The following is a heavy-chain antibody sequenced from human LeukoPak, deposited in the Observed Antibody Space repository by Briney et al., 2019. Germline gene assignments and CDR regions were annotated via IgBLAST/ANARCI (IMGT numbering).Heavy chain of an antibody. Sequence: GGSLRLSCAVSGFSFSGYDMSWVRQAPGKGLEWVSAISGSGGSTYYADSVKGRFTISRDNSKNTLYLQVNSLRAEDTAVFYCARDEGSGSYLDYWGQGTLVAVSS. J-gene: IGHJ4*02. CDR1: GFSFSGYD. CDR3: ARDEGSGSYLDY. D-gene: IGHD3-10*01. CDR2: ISGSGGST. V-gene: IGHV3-23*01.